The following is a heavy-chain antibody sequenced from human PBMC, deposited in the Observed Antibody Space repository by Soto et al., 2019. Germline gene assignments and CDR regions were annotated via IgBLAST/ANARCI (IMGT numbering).Heavy chain of an antibody. CDR2: ISSSSSYI. CDR1: GFTFSSYS. D-gene: IGHD3-3*01. CDR3: ARDKGSGNPYYFDY. V-gene: IGHV3-21*01. J-gene: IGHJ4*02. Sequence: PGGSLRLSCAASGFTFSSYSMNWVRQAPGKGLEWVSSISSSSSYIYCADSVKGRFTISRDNAKNSLYLQMNSLRAEDTAVYYCARDKGSGNPYYFDYWGQGTLVTVSS.